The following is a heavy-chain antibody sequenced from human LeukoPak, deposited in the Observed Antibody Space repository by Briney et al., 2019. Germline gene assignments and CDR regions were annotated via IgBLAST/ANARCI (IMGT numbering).Heavy chain of an antibody. V-gene: IGHV3-30*18. J-gene: IGHJ4*02. CDR3: AKVKGDISSSWYYFDY. D-gene: IGHD6-13*01. CDR2: ISYDGSNK. Sequence: PGGSLGLSCAASGFTFSSYGMHWVRQAPGKGLEWVAVISYDGSNKYYADSVKGRFTISRDNSKNTLYLQMNSLRAEDTAVYYCAKVKGDISSSWYYFDYWGQGTLVTVSS. CDR1: GFTFSSYG.